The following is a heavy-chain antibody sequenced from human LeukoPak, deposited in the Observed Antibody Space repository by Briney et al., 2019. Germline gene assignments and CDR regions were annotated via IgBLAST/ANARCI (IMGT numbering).Heavy chain of an antibody. Sequence: SETLSLTCAVYGGSFSGYYWSWIRQPPGKGLEWIGEINHSGSTNYNPSLKSRVTISVDTSKNQFSLKLSSVTAADTAVYYCARGWIQLWYNWFDPWGPGTLVTVSS. CDR1: GGSFSGYY. V-gene: IGHV4-34*01. CDR3: ARGWIQLWYNWFDP. CDR2: INHSGST. D-gene: IGHD5-18*01. J-gene: IGHJ5*02.